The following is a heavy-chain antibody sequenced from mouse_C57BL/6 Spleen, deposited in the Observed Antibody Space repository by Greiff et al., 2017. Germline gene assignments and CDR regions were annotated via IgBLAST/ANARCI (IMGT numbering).Heavy chain of an antibody. J-gene: IGHJ2*01. V-gene: IGHV1-81*01. CDR3: ARRGGIYSNDGDN. CDR1: GYTFTSYG. CDR2: IYPRGGNT. Sequence: QVQLQQSGAELVRPGASVKLSCKASGYTFTSYGISWVKQRTGQGLEWIGQIYPRGGNTYYNDKFKGKATLPADKSSTTAYMKLRSLTSEDSAVDFWARRGGIYSNDGDNWGQGTTLTVAS. D-gene: IGHD2-12*01.